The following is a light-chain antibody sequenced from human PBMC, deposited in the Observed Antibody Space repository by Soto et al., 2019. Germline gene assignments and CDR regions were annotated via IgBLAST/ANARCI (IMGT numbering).Light chain of an antibody. CDR3: MQGTDWPRT. J-gene: IGKJ1*01. V-gene: IGKV2-30*01. CDR1: QSLVYSDGNTY. CDR2: KVS. Sequence: DVVMTQSPLSLPVTLGQPASISCRSSQSLVYSDGNTYLNWFQQRPGQSPRRLIYKVSNRGSGVPDSCSGSGSGTAVTLKISRVEAEDVGVYYCMQGTDWPRTFGQGTKVEIK.